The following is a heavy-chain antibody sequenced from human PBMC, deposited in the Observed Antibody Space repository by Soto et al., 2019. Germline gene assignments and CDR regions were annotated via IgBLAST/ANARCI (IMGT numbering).Heavy chain of an antibody. CDR2: IYPGDSDT. CDR3: ALQNNLSFGAIDT. CDR1: RYSITSYW. J-gene: IGHJ3*02. V-gene: IGHV5-51*01. D-gene: IGHD3-10*01. Sequence: PGESLKISCKGSRYSITSYWIGWVRQMPGKGLEWMGIIYPGDSDTRYSPSFQGQVAISADKSISTAYLQWSSLKASDTAMYYCALQNNLSFGAIDTLGQDTILTISS.